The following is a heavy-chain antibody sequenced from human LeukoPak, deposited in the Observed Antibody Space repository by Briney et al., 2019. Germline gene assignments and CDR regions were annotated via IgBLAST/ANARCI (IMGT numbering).Heavy chain of an antibody. CDR2: IKQDGSEK. J-gene: IGHJ5*02. V-gene: IGHV3-7*01. CDR1: GFTFSSYG. Sequence: PGGSLRLSCAASGFTFSSYGMHWVRQAPGKGLEWVANIKQDGSEKYYVDSVKGRFTISRDNAKNSLYLQMNSLRAEDTAVYYCARVDYDFWSGWNWFDPWGQGTLVTVSS. CDR3: ARVDYDFWSGWNWFDP. D-gene: IGHD3-3*01.